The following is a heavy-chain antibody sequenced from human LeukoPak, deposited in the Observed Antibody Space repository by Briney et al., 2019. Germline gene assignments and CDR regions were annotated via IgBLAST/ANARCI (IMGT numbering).Heavy chain of an antibody. CDR3: ARTYYGDNWFDP. D-gene: IGHD3-10*01. CDR2: IYHSGST. V-gene: IGHV4-39*07. CDR1: GGSISSSSYY. J-gene: IGHJ5*02. Sequence: SETLSLTCTVSGGSISSSSYYWGWIRQPPGTGLEWIGSIYHSGSTYYNPSLKSRVTISVDTSKNQFSLRLSSVTAADTAVYYCARTYYGDNWFDPWGQGTLVTVSS.